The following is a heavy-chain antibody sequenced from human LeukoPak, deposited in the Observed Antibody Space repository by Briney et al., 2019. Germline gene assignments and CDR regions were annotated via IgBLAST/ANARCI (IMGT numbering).Heavy chain of an antibody. Sequence: ASVKVSCKASGYTFTNYGMNWVRQAPGQGREWMGWINTNTGNPTYAQAFTGRFVFSLDTSVSTAYLQISSLKAEDTAVYYCAREGGAYYDILTGYYRGHYYYYMDVWSKGTTVTVSS. J-gene: IGHJ6*03. CDR2: INTNTGNP. D-gene: IGHD3-9*01. V-gene: IGHV7-4-1*02. CDR3: AREGGAYYDILTGYYRGHYYYYMDV. CDR1: GYTFTNYG.